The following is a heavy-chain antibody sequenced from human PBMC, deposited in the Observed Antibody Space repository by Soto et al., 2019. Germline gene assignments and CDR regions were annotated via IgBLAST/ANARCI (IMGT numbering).Heavy chain of an antibody. V-gene: IGHV4-30-2*01. CDR3: ARGHYRYGLDV. CDR2: ISQSGSS. J-gene: IGHJ6*02. CDR1: GGSITSAGYS. Sequence: SETLSLTCTVSGGSITSAGYSWNWIRQPPGKGLEWVGYISQSGSSSHNPSLKCRVTMSLNRSKNQFSLNLTSVPAADTAVYFCARGHYRYGLDVWGQGTTVTVSS.